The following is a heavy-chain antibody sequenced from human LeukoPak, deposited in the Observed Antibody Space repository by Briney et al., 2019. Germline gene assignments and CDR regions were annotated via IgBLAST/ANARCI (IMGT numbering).Heavy chain of an antibody. V-gene: IGHV1-18*01. CDR1: GYTFSSYV. CDR2: ISPNNGNT. CDR3: AKSRYINYYYYGMDV. D-gene: IGHD5-18*01. Sequence: GASVKVSCKASGYTFSSYVISWVRQAPGQGLEWMGRISPNNGNTNYAEKVQGRVTMTTETSTCTAYMELRSLRSDDTAVYYCAKSRYINYYYYGMDVWGQGTTVTVSS. J-gene: IGHJ6*02.